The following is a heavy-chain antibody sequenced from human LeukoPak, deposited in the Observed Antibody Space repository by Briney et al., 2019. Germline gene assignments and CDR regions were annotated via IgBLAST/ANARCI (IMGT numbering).Heavy chain of an antibody. V-gene: IGHV3-21*01. CDR3: ARYYDSSGYDRFFDY. CDR1: GFTFSSYS. D-gene: IGHD3-22*01. CDR2: ISSSSSHI. J-gene: IGHJ4*02. Sequence: GGSLRLSCAASGFTFSSYSMNWVRQAPGKGLEWVSSISSSSSHIYYADSVKGRFTISRDNAKNSLYLQMNSLRAEDTAVYYCARYYDSSGYDRFFDYWGQGTLVTVSS.